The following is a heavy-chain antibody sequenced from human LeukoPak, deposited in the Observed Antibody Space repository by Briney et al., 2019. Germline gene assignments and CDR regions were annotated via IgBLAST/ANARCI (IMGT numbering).Heavy chain of an antibody. J-gene: IGHJ5*02. CDR1: GGSFSGYY. Sequence: PSETLSLTCAVYGGSFSGYYWSWIRQPPGKGLEWIGEINHSGSTNYNPSLKSRVTISVDTSKNQFSLKLSSVTAADTAVYYCARDRLGGWFDPWGQGTLVTVSS. CDR3: ARDRLGGWFDP. V-gene: IGHV4-34*01. D-gene: IGHD4-17*01. CDR2: INHSGST.